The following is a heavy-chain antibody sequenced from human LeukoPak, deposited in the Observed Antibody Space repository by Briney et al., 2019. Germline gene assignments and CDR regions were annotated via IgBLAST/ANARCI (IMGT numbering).Heavy chain of an antibody. Sequence: GGSLRLSCAASGFKFSSYEMHWVRQAPGKGLEWVAFISYDGNNKFYADSVKGRFTISRDNSNNTLYLQMTSLRPGDTALYYCATFDCTGGFCHSYSYYYVDVWGKGTTVAVSS. V-gene: IGHV3-30*03. D-gene: IGHD2-8*02. CDR2: ISYDGNNK. CDR3: ATFDCTGGFCHSYSYYYVDV. J-gene: IGHJ6*03. CDR1: GFKFSSYE.